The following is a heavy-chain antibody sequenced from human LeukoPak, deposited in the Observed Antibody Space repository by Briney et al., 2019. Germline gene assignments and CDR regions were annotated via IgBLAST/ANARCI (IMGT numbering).Heavy chain of an antibody. Sequence: GGSLRLSCAASGFTFSGYWMHWVRQVPGKGLVWVSRINTDGSSTSYADSVKGRFTISRDNAKNTLYLQMNSLRAEDTAVYYCANSLPDYFDYWGQGTLVTVSS. V-gene: IGHV3-74*01. CDR3: ANSLPDYFDY. CDR1: GFTFSGYW. CDR2: INTDGSST. D-gene: IGHD1-7*01. J-gene: IGHJ4*02.